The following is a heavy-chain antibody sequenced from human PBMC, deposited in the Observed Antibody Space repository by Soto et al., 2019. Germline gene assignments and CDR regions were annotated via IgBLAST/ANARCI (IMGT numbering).Heavy chain of an antibody. CDR1: GGSISSYY. V-gene: IGHV4-59*12. CDR3: ARRPYDSSGYSAFDI. Sequence: PSETLSLTCTVSGGSISSYYWSWIRQPPGKGLEWIGYIYYSGSTNYNPSLKSRVTISVDTSKNQFSLKLSSVTAADTAVYYCARRPYDSSGYSAFDIWGQGTMVTVSS. J-gene: IGHJ3*02. CDR2: IYYSGST. D-gene: IGHD3-22*01.